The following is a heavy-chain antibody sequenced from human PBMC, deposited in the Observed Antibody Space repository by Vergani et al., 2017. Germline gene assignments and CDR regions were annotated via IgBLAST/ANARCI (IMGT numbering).Heavy chain of an antibody. CDR1: GFTFSSYS. V-gene: IGHV3-21*01. CDR3: ARDAVAGTKAFLG. Sequence: EVQLVESGGGLVKPGGSLRLSCAASGFTFSSYSMNWVRQAPGKGLEWVSSISSSSSYIYYADSVKGRFTISRDNAKNSLYLQMNSLRAEDTAVYYCARDAVAGTKAFLGWGQGTLVTVSS. D-gene: IGHD6-19*01. J-gene: IGHJ4*02. CDR2: ISSSSSYI.